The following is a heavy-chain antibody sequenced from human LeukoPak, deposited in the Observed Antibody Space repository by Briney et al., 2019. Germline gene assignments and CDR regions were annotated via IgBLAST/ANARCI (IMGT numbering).Heavy chain of an antibody. CDR3: ATNLGIAVAGGAFDL. Sequence: ASVKVSCKVSSYSLTEFSMHWVRQAPGKGLEWMGGFDPEDGKTNYAQRLQGRVTMTEDTSTDTAYMQLRSLISEDSAVYYCATNLGIAVAGGAFDLWGQGTVVTVSS. CDR2: FDPEDGKT. D-gene: IGHD6-19*01. V-gene: IGHV1-24*01. J-gene: IGHJ3*01. CDR1: SYSLTEFS.